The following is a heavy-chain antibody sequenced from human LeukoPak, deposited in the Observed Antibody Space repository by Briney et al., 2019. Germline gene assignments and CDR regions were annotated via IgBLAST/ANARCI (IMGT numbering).Heavy chain of an antibody. CDR3: ARDWSSSWYSAFDI. CDR2: ISSNGGST. V-gene: IGHV3-64*01. D-gene: IGHD6-13*01. CDR1: GFTFSSYA. Sequence: GGSLRLSCAASGFTFSSYAMHWVRQAPGKGLEYVSAISSNGGSTYYANSVKGRFTISRDNSKNTLFLQMGSLRAEDMAVYYCARDWSSSWYSAFDIWGQETMVTVSS. J-gene: IGHJ3*02.